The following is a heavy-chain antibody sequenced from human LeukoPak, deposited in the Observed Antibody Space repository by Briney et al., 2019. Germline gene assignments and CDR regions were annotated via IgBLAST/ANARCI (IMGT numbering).Heavy chain of an antibody. CDR1: GFTFSSYV. CDR2: ISDSGDST. J-gene: IGHJ4*02. CDR3: AKDGPGYSTYDLDY. Sequence: PGGSLRLSCAASGFTFSSYVMSWVHLAPGKGLEWVSSISDSGDSTKYANSVKGRFTISRDNSKNTLYLQMNSLRAEDTAVYYCAKDGPGYSTYDLDYWGQGTLVIVPS. D-gene: IGHD5-12*01. V-gene: IGHV3-23*01.